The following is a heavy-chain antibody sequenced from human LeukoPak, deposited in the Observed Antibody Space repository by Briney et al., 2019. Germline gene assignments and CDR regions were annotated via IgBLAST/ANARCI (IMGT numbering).Heavy chain of an antibody. D-gene: IGHD3-10*01. J-gene: IGHJ5*02. Sequence: GGSLRLYCEASGFTFSSYEMNWVRQAPGKGPEWVSCISDRGNTLFYRDSVRGRFAISRDNAKNSLYLQMNSLRAEDTAVYYCARAVTMLRGVKDWFDPWGQGALVTVSS. CDR1: GFTFSSYE. CDR2: ISDRGNTL. CDR3: ARAVTMLRGVKDWFDP. V-gene: IGHV3-48*03.